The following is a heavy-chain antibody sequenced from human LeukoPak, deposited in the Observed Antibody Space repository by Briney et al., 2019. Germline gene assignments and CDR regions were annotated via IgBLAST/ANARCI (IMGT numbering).Heavy chain of an antibody. CDR1: GFTFSSYG. CDR2: ISYDGSNK. Sequence: GRSLRLSRAASGFTFSSYGMHWVRQAPGKGLEWVAVISYDGSNKYYADSVKGRFTISRGNSKNTLYLQMNSLRAEDTAVYYCATPLWFGELLSGFDYWGQGTLVTVSS. V-gene: IGHV3-30*03. D-gene: IGHD3-10*01. J-gene: IGHJ4*02. CDR3: ATPLWFGELLSGFDY.